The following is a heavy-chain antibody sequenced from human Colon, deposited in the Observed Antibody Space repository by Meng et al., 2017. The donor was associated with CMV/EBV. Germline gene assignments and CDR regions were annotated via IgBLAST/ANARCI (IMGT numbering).Heavy chain of an antibody. CDR2: ISGSTGYT. V-gene: IGHV1-18*01. D-gene: IGHD1-1*01. Sequence: QVNMVQCGAEVKDPGASGLVSVRSSGYTFTSYGINWVRQAPGQGLEWMGWISGSTGYTNRAQKFQGRVTMTTDTSTSTAYLALTSLTSNDTAVYYCARGRPNWSGVLDYWGQGTLVTVSS. J-gene: IGHJ4*02. CDR3: ARGRPNWSGVLDY. CDR1: GYTFTSYG.